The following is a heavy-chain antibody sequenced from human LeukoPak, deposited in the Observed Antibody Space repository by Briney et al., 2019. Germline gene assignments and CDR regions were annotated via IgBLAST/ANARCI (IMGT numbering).Heavy chain of an antibody. J-gene: IGHJ6*03. CDR2: IGGSGGGT. Sequence: PGGSLRLSCAASGFAFSTYTMNWVRQAPGKGLEWDSAIGGSGGGTRYVDSVKGRFTISRDNSKNTLYLQMNGLRDDDTAVYYCAKGARLNYYYLDVWGKGTTVTVSS. CDR1: GFAFSTYT. CDR3: AKGARLNYYYLDV. V-gene: IGHV3-23*01.